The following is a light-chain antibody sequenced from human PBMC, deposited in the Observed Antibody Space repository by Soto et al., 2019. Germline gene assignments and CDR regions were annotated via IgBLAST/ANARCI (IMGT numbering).Light chain of an antibody. J-gene: IGKJ2*01. Sequence: DIRMTQSPSTLSAVVGDRVTITCRASESVSLSVAWYQQKPGKAPKLLIYDASTLDSGVPSRFSGSGFGTEFTLTINSLQPDDFGTYYCQQYESFSPYTFGRGTRLEIK. CDR3: QQYESFSPYT. CDR2: DAS. V-gene: IGKV1-5*01. CDR1: ESVSLS.